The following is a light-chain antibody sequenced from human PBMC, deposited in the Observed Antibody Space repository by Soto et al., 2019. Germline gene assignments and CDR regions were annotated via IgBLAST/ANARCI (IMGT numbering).Light chain of an antibody. J-gene: IGKJ3*01. CDR1: QSISNY. CDR2: AAS. V-gene: IGKV1-39*01. Sequence: DIQMTQSPSSLSASVGDRVTITCRASQSISNYLNWYQQKPGKAPKFLIYAASSLQSGVPSRFSGSGSGTDFTLTISSLQPEDFATYYCHQSYSIPFTFGPGTKVDIK. CDR3: HQSYSIPFT.